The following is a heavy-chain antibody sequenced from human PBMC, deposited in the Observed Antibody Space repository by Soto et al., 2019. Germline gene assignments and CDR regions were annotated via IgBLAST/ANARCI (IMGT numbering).Heavy chain of an antibody. Sequence: QVQLQQWGAGPLKPSETLSVSCGVSGEALGGYYWSWIRQSSGKGLEWSGQINHSGDTNYNPSLKSRATLSPDPSKNHHPLKLTSATAAETAVYCCARVTPFYDTLAGRHHYYRLDVWGKGTTLTLSS. V-gene: IGHV4-34*01. CDR2: INHSGDT. D-gene: IGHD3-3*01. J-gene: IGHJ6*04. CDR1: GEALGGYY. CDR3: ARVTPFYDTLAGRHHYYRLDV.